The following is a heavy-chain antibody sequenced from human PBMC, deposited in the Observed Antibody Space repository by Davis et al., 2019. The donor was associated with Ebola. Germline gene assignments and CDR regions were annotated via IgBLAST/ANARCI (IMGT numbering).Heavy chain of an antibody. CDR1: GGSVGSDY. D-gene: IGHD3-3*01. J-gene: IGHJ6*04. V-gene: IGHV4-59*02. CDR3: ARGRLRFLEWLLYRYIGMDV. CDR2: IYYSGST. Sequence: MPSETLSLTCSVSGGSVGSDYWSWIRQPPGKGLEWIGYIYYSGSTNYNPSLKIRVTISVDTSKNQFSLKLSSVTAADTAVYYCARGRLRFLEWLLYRYIGMDVWGKGTTVTVSS.